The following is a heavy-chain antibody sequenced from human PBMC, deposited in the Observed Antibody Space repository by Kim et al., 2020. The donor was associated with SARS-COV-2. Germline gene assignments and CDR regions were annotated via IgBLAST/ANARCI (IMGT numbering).Heavy chain of an antibody. CDR3: ARDIVVVPAEEGAFDI. CDR2: ISSSSSYI. V-gene: IGHV3-21*01. CDR1: GFTFSSYS. D-gene: IGHD2-2*01. J-gene: IGHJ3*02. Sequence: GGSLRLSCAASGFTFSSYSMNWVRQAPGKGLEWVSSISSSSSYIYYADSVKGRFTISRDNAKNSLYLQMNSLRAEDTAVYYCARDIVVVPAEEGAFDIWGQGTMVTVSS.